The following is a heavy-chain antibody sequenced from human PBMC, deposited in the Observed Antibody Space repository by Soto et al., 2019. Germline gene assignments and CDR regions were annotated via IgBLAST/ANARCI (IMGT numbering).Heavy chain of an antibody. V-gene: IGHV3-7*01. CDR1: GFSFKNYW. Sequence: GGSLRLSCAASGFSFKNYWMGWVRQAPGEGLEWVAKTNQDGSQKYYVDSVKGRFTISRDNATNSLSLQVNSLRAEDTAVYYCARPGEKGSVDYWGQGALVTVSS. CDR3: ARPGEKGSVDY. CDR2: TNQDGSQK. D-gene: IGHD6-25*01. J-gene: IGHJ4*02.